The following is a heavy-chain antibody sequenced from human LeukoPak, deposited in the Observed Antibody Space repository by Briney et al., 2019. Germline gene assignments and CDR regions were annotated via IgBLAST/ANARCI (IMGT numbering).Heavy chain of an antibody. CDR3: AKDLAAGDAYYFDY. Sequence: PGGSLRLSCAASVFTFSIYGMHWVRQAPGKGLEWVAVIWYDGSNKYYADSVKGRFTISRDNSKNTLYLQMNSLRAEDTAVYYCAKDLAAGDAYYFDYWGQGTLVTVSS. J-gene: IGHJ4*02. V-gene: IGHV3-33*06. CDR1: VFTFSIYG. CDR2: IWYDGSNK. D-gene: IGHD6-13*01.